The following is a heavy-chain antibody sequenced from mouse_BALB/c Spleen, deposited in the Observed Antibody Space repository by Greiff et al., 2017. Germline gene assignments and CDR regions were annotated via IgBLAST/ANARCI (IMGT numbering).Heavy chain of an antibody. CDR2: ISDGGCYT. J-gene: IGHJ4*01. V-gene: IGHV5-4*02. Sequence: DVMLVESGGGLVKPGGSLTLSCAASGFTFRDYYMYWVRQTPENRLEWVATISDGGCYTYYPDSVKGRFTISRDTAKNNLYLQMSSLKSEDSAMYYCARDRGYDGSSYGAMDYWGQGTSVTVSS. CDR1: GFTFRDYY. CDR3: ARDRGYDGSSYGAMDY. D-gene: IGHD1-1*01.